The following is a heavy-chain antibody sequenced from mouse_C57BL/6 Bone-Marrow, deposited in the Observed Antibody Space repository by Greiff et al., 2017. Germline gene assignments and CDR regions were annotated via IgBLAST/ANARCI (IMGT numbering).Heavy chain of an antibody. Sequence: EVQGVESGGGLVQPGESLKLSCESNEYEFPSHDMSWVRKTPEKRLELVAAINSDGGSTYYPDTMERRFIISRDNTKKTLYLQMSSLRSEDTALYYCARHYDDYDHDGYWYFDVWGTGTTVTVSS. CDR2: INSDGGST. CDR1: EYEFPSHD. J-gene: IGHJ1*03. D-gene: IGHD2-4*01. CDR3: ARHYDDYDHDGYWYFDV. V-gene: IGHV5-2*01.